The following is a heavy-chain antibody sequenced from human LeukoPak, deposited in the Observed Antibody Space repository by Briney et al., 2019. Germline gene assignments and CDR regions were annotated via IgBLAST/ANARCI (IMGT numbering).Heavy chain of an antibody. D-gene: IGHD5-18*01. CDR1: GGSISSYY. Sequence: SETLSLTCTVSGGSISSYYWSWIRQPPGKGLEGIGYIYYSGSTNYNPSLKSRVTISVDTSRNQFSLKLNSVPAADTAVYYCARGGRYSYGPLWYWGEGTLVTVSS. J-gene: IGHJ4*02. V-gene: IGHV4-59*01. CDR3: ARGGRYSYGPLWY. CDR2: IYYSGST.